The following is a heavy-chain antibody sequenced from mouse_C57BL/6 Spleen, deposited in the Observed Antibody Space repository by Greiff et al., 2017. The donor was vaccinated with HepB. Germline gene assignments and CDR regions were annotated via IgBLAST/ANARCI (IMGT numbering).Heavy chain of an antibody. CDR1: GFNIKDYY. CDR2: IDPEDGDT. D-gene: IGHD1-1*01. Sequence: EVQLQQSGAELVRPGASVKLSCTASGFNIKDYYMHWVKQRPEQGLEWIGRIDPEDGDTEYAPKFQGKATMTADTSSNTAYLQLSSLTSEDTAVYYCTKDWYYGSSYGAMDYWGQGTSVTVSS. J-gene: IGHJ4*01. V-gene: IGHV14-1*01. CDR3: TKDWYYGSSYGAMDY.